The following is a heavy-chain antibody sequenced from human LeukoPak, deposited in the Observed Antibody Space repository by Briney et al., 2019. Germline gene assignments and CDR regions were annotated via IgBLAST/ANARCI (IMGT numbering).Heavy chain of an antibody. CDR3: AKVGGYCSGGSCYRQSTDMDV. J-gene: IGHJ6*03. V-gene: IGHV3-23*01. CDR1: GFTFSSYA. D-gene: IGHD2-15*01. CDR2: LSGSGGST. Sequence: GGSLRLSCAASGFTFSSYAMSWVRQAPGKGLEWVSGLSGSGGSTYYADSVKGRFTISRDNFKNTLYLQMNSLRAEDTAVYYCAKVGGYCSGGSCYRQSTDMDVWGKGTTVTVS.